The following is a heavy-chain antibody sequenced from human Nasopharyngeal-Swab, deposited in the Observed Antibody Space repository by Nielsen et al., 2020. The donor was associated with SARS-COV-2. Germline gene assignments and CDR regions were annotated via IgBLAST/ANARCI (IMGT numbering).Heavy chain of an antibody. Sequence: WIRQPPGKGLEWIGYIYYSGSTNYNPSLKSRVTISVDTSKNQFSLKLSSVTAADTAVYYCARGTYYDFWRGDPRVRNYFDYWGQGTLVTVSS. D-gene: IGHD3-3*01. CDR2: IYYSGST. CDR3: ARGTYYDFWRGDPRVRNYFDY. V-gene: IGHV4-59*01. J-gene: IGHJ4*02.